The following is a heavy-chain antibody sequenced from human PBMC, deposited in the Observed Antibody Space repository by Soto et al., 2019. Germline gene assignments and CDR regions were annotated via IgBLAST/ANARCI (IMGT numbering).Heavy chain of an antibody. Sequence: QVHLVQSGAEMKKPGSSVKVSCKVSGGDLTNSGISWVRQAPGQGLEWMGGIFPLVAMVDYSQKFQGRVTITPDEPTNRAYMVLGSLRSQDSALYYCAKQHGAAFKSWVQGTLVIVSS. CDR3: AKQHGAAFKS. D-gene: IGHD1-26*01. CDR1: GGDLTNSG. CDR2: IFPLVAMV. J-gene: IGHJ5*02. V-gene: IGHV1-69*05.